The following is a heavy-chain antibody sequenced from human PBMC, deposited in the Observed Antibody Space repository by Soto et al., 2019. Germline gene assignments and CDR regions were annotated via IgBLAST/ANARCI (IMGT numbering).Heavy chain of an antibody. CDR3: ARDPSHYFDSSGYFD. Sequence: QVQLVQSGAEVKKPGASVKVSCKASGYTFTNYGISWVRQAPGQGLEWMGWISVYNGNTNYAQKLQGRVTMTTDTSTSTAYVELRSLRSDDTAVYYCARDPSHYFDSSGYFDWGQGTLDTVSS. D-gene: IGHD3-22*01. CDR2: ISVYNGNT. CDR1: GYTFTNYG. V-gene: IGHV1-18*01. J-gene: IGHJ4*02.